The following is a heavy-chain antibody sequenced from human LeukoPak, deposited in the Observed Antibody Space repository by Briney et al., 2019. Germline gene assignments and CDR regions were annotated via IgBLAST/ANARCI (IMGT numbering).Heavy chain of an antibody. Sequence: SQTLSLTCAISGDSVSSNSAAWDWIRQSPSRGLEWLGRTYYRSKWYNDYAVSVKSRITINPDTPKNQFSLQLNSVTPEDTAVYYCARAFTYCSSTSCYAFDYWGQGTLVTVSS. D-gene: IGHD2-2*01. CDR3: ARAFTYCSSTSCYAFDY. CDR1: GDSVSSNSAA. V-gene: IGHV6-1*01. CDR2: TYYRSKWYN. J-gene: IGHJ4*02.